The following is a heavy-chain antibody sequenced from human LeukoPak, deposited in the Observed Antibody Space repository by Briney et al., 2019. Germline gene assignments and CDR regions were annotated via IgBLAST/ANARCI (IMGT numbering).Heavy chain of an antibody. V-gene: IGHV3-30*04. Sequence: PGRSLRLSCAASGSTFSSYAMHWVRQAPGKGLEWVAVISYDGSNKYCADSVKGRFTISRDNSKNTLYLQMNSLRAEDTAVYYCAKAGGKYSYDLGDYFDYWGQGTLVTVSS. D-gene: IGHD5-18*01. J-gene: IGHJ4*02. CDR3: AKAGGKYSYDLGDYFDY. CDR1: GSTFSSYA. CDR2: ISYDGSNK.